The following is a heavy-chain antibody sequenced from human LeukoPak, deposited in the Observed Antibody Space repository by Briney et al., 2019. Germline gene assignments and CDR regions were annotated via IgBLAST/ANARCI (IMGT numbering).Heavy chain of an antibody. CDR1: GFTFSSYG. CDR2: ISLSSTAI. J-gene: IGHJ3*02. V-gene: IGHV3-48*04. CDR3: ARSGRGGAFDI. Sequence: GGSLRLSCAASGFTFSSYGMSWVRQAPGKGLEWVSYISLSSTAIYYADSVKGRFTISGDNAKNTLYLQMNSLRAEDTAVYYCARSGRGGAFDIWGHGTMVTVSS. D-gene: IGHD1-26*01.